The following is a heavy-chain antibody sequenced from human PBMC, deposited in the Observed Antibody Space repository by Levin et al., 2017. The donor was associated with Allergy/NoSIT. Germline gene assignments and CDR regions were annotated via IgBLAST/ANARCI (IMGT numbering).Heavy chain of an antibody. J-gene: IGHJ6*03. Sequence: ASVKVSCKASGYTFTGYYIHWVRQAPGQGPEWMGWINPNSGGTNSAQRLQGRVTITRDTSISTAYMELSRLRSDDTAVYYCARVGSPHYYYYYHMDVWGKGTTVTVSS. V-gene: IGHV1-2*02. D-gene: IGHD3-10*01. CDR1: GYTFTGYY. CDR3: ARVGSPHYYYYYHMDV. CDR2: INPNSGGT.